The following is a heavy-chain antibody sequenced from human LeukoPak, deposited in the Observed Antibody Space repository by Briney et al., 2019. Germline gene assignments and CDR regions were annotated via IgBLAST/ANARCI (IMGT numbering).Heavy chain of an antibody. CDR1: GFTFSNTA. Sequence: GGSLRLSCAASGFTFSNTAMSWVRQAPGKGLEWLSIISGSGLNAYYADSVKGRFTISRDDSKNTLYLQMNSLRVDDTAVYYCAKSGLNRFDYWGQGTLVTVSS. CDR3: AKSGLNRFDY. V-gene: IGHV3-23*01. D-gene: IGHD2-15*01. J-gene: IGHJ4*02. CDR2: ISGSGLNA.